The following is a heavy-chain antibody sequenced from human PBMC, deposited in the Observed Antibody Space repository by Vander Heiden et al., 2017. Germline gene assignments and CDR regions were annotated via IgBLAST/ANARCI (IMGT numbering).Heavy chain of an antibody. Sequence: VQLLESGGGLVQPGVCLRLSCAASGVTFGDYAVSWVSQAPGKGLEWVSSTTASGSSTYYVDSVKGRFTVSRDNSKNTLSLQMSSLGAEDTAVYYCAKGSSDWRPGAFDIWGQGTLVTVSS. CDR3: AKGSSDWRPGAFDI. J-gene: IGHJ3*02. V-gene: IGHV3-23*01. D-gene: IGHD6-19*01. CDR1: GVTFGDYA. CDR2: TTASGSST.